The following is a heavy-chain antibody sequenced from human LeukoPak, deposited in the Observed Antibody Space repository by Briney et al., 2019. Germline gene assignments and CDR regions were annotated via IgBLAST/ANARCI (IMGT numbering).Heavy chain of an antibody. Sequence: ASVKVSCKASGYTFTSYDINWVRQATGQGLAWMGWMNPNSGNTGYAQKFQGRVTMTRNTSISTAYMELSSLRSEDTAVYYCARTDNPAPLGAFDIWGQGTMVTVSS. V-gene: IGHV1-8*01. CDR2: MNPNSGNT. J-gene: IGHJ3*02. CDR3: ARTDNPAPLGAFDI. CDR1: GYTFTSYD. D-gene: IGHD5-24*01.